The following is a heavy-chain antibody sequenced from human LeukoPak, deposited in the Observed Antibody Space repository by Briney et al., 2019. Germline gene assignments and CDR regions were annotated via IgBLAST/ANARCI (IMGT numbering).Heavy chain of an antibody. J-gene: IGHJ3*02. CDR3: ARAQRKNAGIAAAGGDAFDI. D-gene: IGHD6-13*01. CDR2: IGTAGDT. V-gene: IGHV3-13*01. CDR1: GFTFSSYD. Sequence: GGSLRLSCAASGFTFSSYDMHWVRQATGKGLEWVSAIGTAGDTYYPGSVKGRFTISRENAKNSLYLQMNSLRAGDTAVYYCARAQRKNAGIAAAGGDAFDIWGQGTMVTVSS.